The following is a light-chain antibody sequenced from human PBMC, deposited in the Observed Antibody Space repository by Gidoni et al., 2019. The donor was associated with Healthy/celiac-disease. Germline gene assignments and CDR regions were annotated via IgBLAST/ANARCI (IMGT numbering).Light chain of an antibody. Sequence: QSALTQPSSLSCSPRQSINISCTGTSSDVGSYNLVSWYQHHPGKAPKLMIYEGSKRPSGVSNRFSGSKSGNTASLTISGLQAEDEADYYCCSYAGSYWVFGGGTKLTVL. CDR2: EGS. J-gene: IGLJ3*02. CDR3: CSYAGSYWV. V-gene: IGLV2-23*01. CDR1: SSDVGSYNL.